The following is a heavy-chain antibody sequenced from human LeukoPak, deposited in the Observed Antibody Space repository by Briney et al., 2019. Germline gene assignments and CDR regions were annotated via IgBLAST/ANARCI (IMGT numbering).Heavy chain of an antibody. D-gene: IGHD4-17*01. CDR3: ARNGDRPTYYFDY. J-gene: IGHJ4*02. CDR2: ISSSGSTI. CDR1: GFTFSDYY. Sequence: PGGSLRLSCAASGFTFSDYYMSWIRQAPGKGLEWVSYISSSGSTIYYADSVKGRFTISRDNAKNSLYLQMDSLRAEDTAVYYCARNGDRPTYYFDYWGQGTLVTVSS. V-gene: IGHV3-11*04.